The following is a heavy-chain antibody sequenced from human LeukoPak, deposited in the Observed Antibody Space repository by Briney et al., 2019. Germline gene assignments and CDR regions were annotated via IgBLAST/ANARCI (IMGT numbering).Heavy chain of an antibody. D-gene: IGHD3-16*01. CDR2: IQTSGST. CDR1: GGSITSGNYF. V-gene: IGHV4-61*02. CDR3: ARGVSGSYFDY. J-gene: IGHJ4*02. Sequence: SEPLSLTCSVSGGSITSGNYFWNWIRQPAGKGLEWFGRIQTSGSTNYNASLKSRVTISLDKSKNQCSLKLMSVTVADTAVYYGARGVSGSYFDYWGQGTLVTVSS.